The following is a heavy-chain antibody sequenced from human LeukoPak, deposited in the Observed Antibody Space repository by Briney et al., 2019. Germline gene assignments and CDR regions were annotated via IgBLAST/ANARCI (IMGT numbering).Heavy chain of an antibody. Sequence: SQTLSLTCTVSSGSISSSGYYCSWIRQHPGKGLEWIGCIYYSGSTYYNPSLKSRVTISVDASKNQFSLSLSSVTAADTAVYYCARNADMYYYVDNWGQGTLVTVSS. V-gene: IGHV4-31*03. CDR1: SGSISSSGYY. CDR2: IYYSGST. D-gene: IGHD3-10*01. J-gene: IGHJ4*02. CDR3: ARNADMYYYVDN.